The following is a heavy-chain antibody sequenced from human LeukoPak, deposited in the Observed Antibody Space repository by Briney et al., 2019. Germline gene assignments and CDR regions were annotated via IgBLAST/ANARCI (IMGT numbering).Heavy chain of an antibody. CDR3: ARDTRGATIDY. Sequence: ASVKVSCKASGGSNYAISWVRQAPGQGLEWMGRIIPMLGIKHYAQKFQGRVTMTTDTSTSTAYMELRSLRSDDTAVYYCARDTRGATIDYWGQGTLVTVSS. V-gene: IGHV1-69*04. J-gene: IGHJ4*02. CDR2: IIPMLGIK. D-gene: IGHD5-24*01. CDR1: GGSNYA.